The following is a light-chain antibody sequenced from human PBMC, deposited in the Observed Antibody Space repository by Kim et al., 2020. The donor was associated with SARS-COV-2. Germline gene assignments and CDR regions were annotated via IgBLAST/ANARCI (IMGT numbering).Light chain of an antibody. CDR2: DAS. V-gene: IGKV3-11*01. CDR3: QQRSNSPPWT. CDR1: QFVARY. J-gene: IGKJ1*01. Sequence: SPGAKATLSFRASQFVARYLAWYQQKPGQAPRLLIYDASNRAAVIPARFSGSGSGTDFTLTISILEPEDCAVYYCQQRSNSPPWTFGQGTKVDIK.